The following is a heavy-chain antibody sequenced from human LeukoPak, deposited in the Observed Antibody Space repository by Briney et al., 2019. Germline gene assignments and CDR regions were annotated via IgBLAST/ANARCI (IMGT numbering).Heavy chain of an antibody. V-gene: IGHV4-59*12. D-gene: IGHD6-13*01. CDR2: IYYSGST. CDR1: GGSISSYY. J-gene: IGHJ4*02. Sequence: PSETLSLTCTVSGGSISSYYWSWIRQPPGKGLEWIGYIYYSGSTNYNPSLKSRVTISVDTSKNQFSLKLSSVTAADTAVYYCAREGENLAAAGDDYWGQGTLVTVSS. CDR3: AREGENLAAAGDDY.